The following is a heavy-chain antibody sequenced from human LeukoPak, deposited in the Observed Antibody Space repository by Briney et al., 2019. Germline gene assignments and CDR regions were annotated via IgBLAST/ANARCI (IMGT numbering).Heavy chain of an antibody. V-gene: IGHV3-7*01. D-gene: IGHD6-19*01. J-gene: IGHJ4*02. CDR3: ARDGPIAVAGTDY. CDR2: IKQDGSEK. Sequence: PGGSLRLSCAASGFTFSSYWMSWVRQAPGKGLEWVANIKQDGSEKYYVDSVKGRFTISRDNAKNSLYLQMNSLRAEDTAVYYCARDGPIAVAGTDYWGQGTLVTVSS. CDR1: GFTFSSYW.